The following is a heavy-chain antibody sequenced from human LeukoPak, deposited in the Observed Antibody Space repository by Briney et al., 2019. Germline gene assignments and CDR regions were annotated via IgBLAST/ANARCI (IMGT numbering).Heavy chain of an antibody. J-gene: IGHJ4*02. D-gene: IGHD3-9*01. V-gene: IGHV3-21*01. CDR2: ISSSSSYI. CDR1: GFTFSSYS. Sequence: PGGSLRLSCAASGFTFSSYSMNWVRQAPGKGLEWVSSISSSSSYIYYADSVKGRFTISRDNAKNSLYLQMNSLRAEDTAVYYCARAPDAGYPDFDYWGQGTLVTVSS. CDR3: ARAPDAGYPDFDY.